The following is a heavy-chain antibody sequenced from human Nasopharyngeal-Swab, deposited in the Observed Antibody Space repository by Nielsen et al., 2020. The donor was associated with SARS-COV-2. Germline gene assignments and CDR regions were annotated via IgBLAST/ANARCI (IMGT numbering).Heavy chain of an antibody. D-gene: IGHD6-13*01. CDR3: ARAHSSSWQLFDY. Sequence: LSLTCAASGFTFSDYYMSWIRQAPGKGLEWVSYISSSSSYTNYADSVKGRFTISRDNAKNSLYLQMNSLRAEDTAVYYCARAHSSSWQLFDYWGQGTLVTVSS. CDR1: GFTFSDYY. V-gene: IGHV3-11*05. J-gene: IGHJ4*02. CDR2: ISSSSSYT.